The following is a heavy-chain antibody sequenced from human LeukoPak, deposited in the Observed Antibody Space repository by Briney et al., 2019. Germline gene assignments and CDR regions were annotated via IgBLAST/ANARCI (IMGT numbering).Heavy chain of an antibody. D-gene: IGHD6-6*01. Sequence: GGSLRLSCAVSGFTFSGFWMSWSRQAPGKGLEWMASINSDGSEGYYADVVKGRFTISRDNAKNSLYLQINSLRAEDTAVYYCARSSYSSSSSVWGQGTMVTVSS. CDR2: INSDGSEG. CDR3: ARSSYSSSSSV. J-gene: IGHJ3*01. CDR1: GFTFSGFW. V-gene: IGHV3-7*03.